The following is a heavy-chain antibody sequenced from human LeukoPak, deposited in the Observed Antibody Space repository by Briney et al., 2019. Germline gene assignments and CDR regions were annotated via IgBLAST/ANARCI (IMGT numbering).Heavy chain of an antibody. J-gene: IGHJ5*02. D-gene: IGHD1-26*01. V-gene: IGHV5-51*01. Sequence: PGESLKISCKGSGYSFTSYWIGWVRQMPGKGLGWMGIIYPGDSDTRYSPSFQGQVTISGDKSISTAYLQWSSLKASDTAMYCCAKSRWYSGSQGFDPWGQGTLVTVSS. CDR3: AKSRWYSGSQGFDP. CDR1: GYSFTSYW. CDR2: IYPGDSDT.